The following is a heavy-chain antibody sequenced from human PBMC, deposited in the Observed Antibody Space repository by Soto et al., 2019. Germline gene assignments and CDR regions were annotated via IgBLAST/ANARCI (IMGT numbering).Heavy chain of an antibody. J-gene: IGHJ4*02. CDR2: ISAYNGNT. V-gene: IGHV1-18*01. CDR1: GYTFTSYG. Sequence: QVQLVQSGAEVKKPGASVKVSCKASGYTFTSYGISWVRQAPGQGLEWMGRISAYNGNTNYAQKLQGRVTMTTDTSTSTAYMELRSLRSADTAVYYCARVYRITMVRGELSEYWGQGTLVTVSS. CDR3: ARVYRITMVRGELSEY. D-gene: IGHD3-10*01.